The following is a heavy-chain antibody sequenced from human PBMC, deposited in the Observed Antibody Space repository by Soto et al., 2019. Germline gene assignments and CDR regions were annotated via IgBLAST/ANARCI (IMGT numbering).Heavy chain of an antibody. D-gene: IGHD1-26*01. CDR1: GGSFSGYD. V-gene: IGHV4-34*01. CDR3: ARASWELRANYYYYGMDV. Sequence: SETLSLTCAVYGGSFSGYDWSWIRQPPGKGLEWIGEINHSGSTNYNPSLKSRVTISVDTSKNQFSLKLSSVTAADTAVYYCARASWELRANYYYYGMDVWGQRTTVTVSS. J-gene: IGHJ6*02. CDR2: INHSGST.